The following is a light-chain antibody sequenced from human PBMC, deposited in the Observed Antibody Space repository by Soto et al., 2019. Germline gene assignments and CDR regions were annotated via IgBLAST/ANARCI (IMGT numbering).Light chain of an antibody. CDR3: QQFNSYPWT. Sequence: DLQMTQSPSFLSASVGDKVTITCRATESVSKWLAWYQEKPGNPPRPLIYDASTLESGVPSRFSGSGSGKEFTLTISSLQADDFAIYYCQQFNSYPWTFGQGTKVEMK. V-gene: IGKV1-5*01. CDR2: DAS. J-gene: IGKJ1*01. CDR1: ESVSKW.